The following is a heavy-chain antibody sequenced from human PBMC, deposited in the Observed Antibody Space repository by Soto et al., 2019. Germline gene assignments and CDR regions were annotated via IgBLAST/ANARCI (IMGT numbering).Heavy chain of an antibody. Sequence: SVKVSCKASGGTFSSYAISWVRQAPGQGLEWMGGITPIFGTANYAQKFQGRVTITADESTSTAYMELSSLRSEDTAVYYCARGLRNTYYYDSSGYVFDYWGQGTLVTVSS. D-gene: IGHD3-22*01. V-gene: IGHV1-69*13. CDR1: GGTFSSYA. CDR3: ARGLRNTYYYDSSGYVFDY. CDR2: ITPIFGTA. J-gene: IGHJ4*02.